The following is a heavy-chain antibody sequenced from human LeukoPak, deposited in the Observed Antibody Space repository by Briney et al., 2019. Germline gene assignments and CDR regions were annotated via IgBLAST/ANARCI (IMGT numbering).Heavy chain of an antibody. CDR1: GFNFSDSN. V-gene: IGHV3-48*01. J-gene: IGHJ4*02. CDR2: ISRSTTAI. D-gene: IGHD1-7*01. CDR3: ARDLASNWNYKPPRTLGLDY. Sequence: PGGSLRLSCVASGFNFSDSNMNWVRQAPGKGLEWVSYISRSTTAIYYADSVKGRFTISRDSAKNSVYLQMNSLRAEDTAVYYCARDLASNWNYKPPRTLGLDYWGQGTLVTVSS.